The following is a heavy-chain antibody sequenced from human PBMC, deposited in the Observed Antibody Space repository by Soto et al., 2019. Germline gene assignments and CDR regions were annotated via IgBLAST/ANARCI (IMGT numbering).Heavy chain of an antibody. V-gene: IGHV3-30*02. J-gene: IGHJ6*02. D-gene: IGHD2-15*01. CDR3: VKDQDGCSGGTCYSVGAAGIRVYYFYGMDV. CDR1: GFTFRTYG. Sequence: GGSLRLSCAPSGFTFRTYGMHWVHPAAGQWLEWGACVSYDGFTDHCANSVKGRFTISRDNSHNMLYLQMNSLRVEDTGVYHRVKDQDGCSGGTCYSVGAAGIRVYYFYGMDVWGQGTTVTVS. CDR2: VSYDGFTD.